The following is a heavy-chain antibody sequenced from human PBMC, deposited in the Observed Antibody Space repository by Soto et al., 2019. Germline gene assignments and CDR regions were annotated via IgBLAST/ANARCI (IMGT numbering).Heavy chain of an antibody. Sequence: GASVKVSCKASGYTFTSYAMHWVRQAPGQRLEWMGWINAGNGNTKYSQKFQGRVTITRDTSASTAYMELSSLRSEDTAVYYCARDSDVLLWFGELSYYGMDVWGQGTTVTVSS. J-gene: IGHJ6*02. V-gene: IGHV1-3*01. D-gene: IGHD3-10*01. CDR2: INAGNGNT. CDR3: ARDSDVLLWFGELSYYGMDV. CDR1: GYTFTSYA.